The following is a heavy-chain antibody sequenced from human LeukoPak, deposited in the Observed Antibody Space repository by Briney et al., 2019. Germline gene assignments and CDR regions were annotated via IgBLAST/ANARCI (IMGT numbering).Heavy chain of an antibody. V-gene: IGHV3-9*01. CDR1: GFTFDDYA. Sequence: GGSLRLSCAASGFTFDDYAMHWVRQAPGKGLEWVSGISWNSGSIGYADSVKGRFTISRDNAKNSLYLQMNSLRAEDTALYYCAKDRAGDGSYYYYGMDVWGQGTTVTVSS. CDR3: AKDRAGDGSYYYYGMDV. J-gene: IGHJ6*02. D-gene: IGHD6-19*01. CDR2: ISWNSGSI.